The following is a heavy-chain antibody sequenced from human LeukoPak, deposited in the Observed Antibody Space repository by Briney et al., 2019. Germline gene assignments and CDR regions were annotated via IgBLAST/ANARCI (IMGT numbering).Heavy chain of an antibody. CDR3: ASPGYCSSTSCYGGAFDI. CDR1: GGSISSSSYY. V-gene: IGHV4-39*01. J-gene: IGHJ3*02. Sequence: SETLSLTCTVSGGSISSSSYYWGWIRQPPGKGLKWIGSIYYSGSTYYNPSLKSRVTISVDTSKNQFSLKLSSVTAADTAVYYCASPGYCSSTSCYGGAFDIWGQGTMVTVSS. CDR2: IYYSGST. D-gene: IGHD2-2*03.